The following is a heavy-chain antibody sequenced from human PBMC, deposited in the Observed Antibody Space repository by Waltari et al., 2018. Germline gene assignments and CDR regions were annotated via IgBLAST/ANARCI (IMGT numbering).Heavy chain of an antibody. J-gene: IGHJ3*02. CDR2: IYHSGST. CDR3: ARVFVGYDSFSPPENAFDI. CDR1: GGSHSCGRYS. Sequence: QLQLQESGSGLVKPSQTLSLTCAASGGSHSCGRYSRSWLWLPPGMGLGWIGYIYHSGSTYYNPSLKSRVTISVDRSKNQFSLKLSSVTAADTAVYYCARVFVGYDSFSPPENAFDIWGQGTMVTVSS. D-gene: IGHD3-22*01. V-gene: IGHV4-30-2*01.